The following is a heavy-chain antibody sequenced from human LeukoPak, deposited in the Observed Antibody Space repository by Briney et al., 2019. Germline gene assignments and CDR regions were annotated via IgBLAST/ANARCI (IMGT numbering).Heavy chain of an antibody. CDR3: ARAQVPAAMDY. Sequence: GGSLRLSGAASGFTFSSYWMSWVRQAPGKGLEWVANIKQDGSEKYYVDSVKGRFTISRDNAKNSLYLQMNSLRAEDTAVYYCARAQVPAAMDYWGQGTLVTVSS. CDR2: IKQDGSEK. J-gene: IGHJ4*02. V-gene: IGHV3-7*03. D-gene: IGHD2-2*01. CDR1: GFTFSSYW.